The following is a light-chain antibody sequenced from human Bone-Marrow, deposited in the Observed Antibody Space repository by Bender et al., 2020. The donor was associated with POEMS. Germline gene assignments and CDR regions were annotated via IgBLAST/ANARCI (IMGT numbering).Light chain of an antibody. J-gene: IGLJ2*01. CDR1: SSDVGDYNY. CDR2: DVN. V-gene: IGLV2-14*01. Sequence: QSTLTQPASVSGSPGQSVTISCTGTSSDVGDYNYVSWYQQHPGRAPKLIIYDVNNRPSGISNRFSGSKSGNTASLTISGLQAKDEADYYCSSYTASSTVIFGGGTTLTVL. CDR3: SSYTASSTVI.